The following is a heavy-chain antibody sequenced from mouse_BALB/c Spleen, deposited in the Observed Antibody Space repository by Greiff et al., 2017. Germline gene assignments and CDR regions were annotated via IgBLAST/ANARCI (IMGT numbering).Heavy chain of an antibody. V-gene: IGHV5-17*02. J-gene: IGHJ4*01. CDR3: ARSLRRYAMDY. CDR1: GFTFSSFG. CDR2: ISSGSSTI. Sequence: EVKLMESGGGLVQPGGSRKLSCAASGFTFSSFGMHWVRQAPEKGLEWVAYISSGSSTIYYADTVKGRFTISRDNPKNTLFLQMTSLRSEDTAMYYCARSLRRYAMDYWGQGTSVTVSS.